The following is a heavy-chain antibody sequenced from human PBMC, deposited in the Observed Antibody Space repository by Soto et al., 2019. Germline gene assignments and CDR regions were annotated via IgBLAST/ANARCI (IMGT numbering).Heavy chain of an antibody. J-gene: IGHJ4*02. V-gene: IGHV3-21*01. CDR2: ISSTTNYI. CDR3: ARESEDLTSNFDY. CDR1: GFTFTRYS. Sequence: GGSLRLSCAASGFTFTRYSMNWVRQAPGKGLEWVSSISSTTNYIYYADSMKGRFTVSRDNAKNSVYLEMNSLSAEDTAVYYCARESEDLTSNFDYWGQGTLLTVSS.